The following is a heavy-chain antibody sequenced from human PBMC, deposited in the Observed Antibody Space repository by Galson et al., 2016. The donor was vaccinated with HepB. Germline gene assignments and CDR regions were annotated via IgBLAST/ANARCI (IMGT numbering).Heavy chain of an antibody. CDR1: GVIFSSYS. CDR3: ARVARGGYKTADL. D-gene: IGHD5-24*01. CDR2: ISRSSSYI. V-gene: IGHV3-21*04. Sequence: SLRLSCAASGVIFSSYSMNWVRQAPGKGLEWVSSISRSSSYIYYADSVKGRFTISRDNSKNTLQLQMNSLGPDDTAVYYCARVARGGYKTADLWGQGTLVSVSS. J-gene: IGHJ5*02.